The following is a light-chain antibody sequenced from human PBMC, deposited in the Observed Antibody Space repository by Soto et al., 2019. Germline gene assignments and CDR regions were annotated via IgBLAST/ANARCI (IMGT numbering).Light chain of an antibody. CDR3: QQYGSSPIT. V-gene: IGKV1-5*01. J-gene: IGKJ5*01. CDR2: AAS. Sequence: IQMSPSPSTLSGSVAYRSTITFRASQSISSWLAWYQQKPGKAPKLLIYAASSLQSGVPSRFSGSGSGTDFTLTISRLEPEDFAVYYCQQYGSSPITFGQGTRLEIK. CDR1: QSISSW.